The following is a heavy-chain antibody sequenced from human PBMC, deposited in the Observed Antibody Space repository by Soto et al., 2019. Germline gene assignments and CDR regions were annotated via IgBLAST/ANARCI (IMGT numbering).Heavy chain of an antibody. CDR3: ARNYGGNVDY. CDR1: GVSISSYY. V-gene: IGHV4-59*08. CDR2: IYYSGSA. Sequence: PSETLSLTCTVSGVSISSYYWSWIRQPPGKGLEWIGYIYYSGSANYNPSLKSRVTISVDTSKNQFSLKLSSATAADTAVYYCARNYGGNVDYWGQGTLVTVSS. D-gene: IGHD4-17*01. J-gene: IGHJ4*02.